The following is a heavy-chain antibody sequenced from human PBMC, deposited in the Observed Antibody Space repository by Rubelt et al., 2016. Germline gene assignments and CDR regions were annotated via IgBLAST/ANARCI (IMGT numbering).Heavy chain of an antibody. CDR1: SSYA. J-gene: IGHJ4*02. CDR2: ISYDGSNK. Sequence: SSYAMHWVRQAPGKGLEWVAVISYDGSNKYYADSVKGRFTISRDNSKNTLYLQMNSLRAEDTAVYYCARGGGPDETTPYAFDYWGQGTLVTVSS. D-gene: IGHD2-15*01. V-gene: IGHV3-30*04. CDR3: ARGGGPDETTPYAFDY.